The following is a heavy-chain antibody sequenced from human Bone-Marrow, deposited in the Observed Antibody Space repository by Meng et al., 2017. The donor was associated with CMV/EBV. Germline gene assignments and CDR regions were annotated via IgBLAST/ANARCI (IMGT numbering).Heavy chain of an antibody. CDR2: IFYVGNS. J-gene: IGHJ5*02. V-gene: IGHV4-39*07. CDR3: ARDAVST. Sequence: GSLRLSCTVSGGSMGSDTWSWGWVRQTPGRGLEWIGSIFYVGNSYYNPSLGGRVTISVGTSKQHFFLKLTSLTAADTAVYYCARDAVSTWGQGILVTVSS. CDR1: GGSMGSDTWS. D-gene: IGHD2-8*01.